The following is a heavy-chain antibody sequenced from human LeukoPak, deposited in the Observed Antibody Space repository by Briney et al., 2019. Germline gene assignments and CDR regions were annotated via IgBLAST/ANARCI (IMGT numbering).Heavy chain of an antibody. J-gene: IGHJ4*02. Sequence: GGSLRLSCVASGFTFSSYSMNWVRQAPGKGLEWVSSISSSSSYIYYADSVKGRFTISRDNAKNSLYLQMNSLRAEDTAVYYCARAPRRCSGGNCYSSTFDYWGQGTLVTVSS. V-gene: IGHV3-21*01. CDR3: ARAPRRCSGGNCYSSTFDY. D-gene: IGHD2-15*01. CDR2: ISSSSSYI. CDR1: GFTFSSYS.